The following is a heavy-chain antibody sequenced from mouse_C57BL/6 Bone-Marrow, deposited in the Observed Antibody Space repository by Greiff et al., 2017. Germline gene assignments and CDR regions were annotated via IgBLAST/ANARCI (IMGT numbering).Heavy chain of an antibody. V-gene: IGHV5-17*01. CDR2: ISSGSSTI. J-gene: IGHJ1*03. CDR3: ATFDV. Sequence: EVKLMESGGGFFPPLAPLHLSFSASGFTFSDYGMHWVRQAPEKGLEWVAYISSGSSTIYYADTVKGRFTISRDNAKNTLFLQMTSLRSEDTAMYYCATFDVWGTGTTVTVSS. CDR1: GFTFSDYG.